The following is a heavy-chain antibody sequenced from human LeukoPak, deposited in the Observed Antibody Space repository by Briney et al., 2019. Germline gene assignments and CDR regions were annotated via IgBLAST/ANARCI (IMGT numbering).Heavy chain of an antibody. V-gene: IGHV3-23*01. CDR1: GFTFSSYA. CDR2: ISGSGGST. Sequence: GGSLRLSCAASGFTFSSYAMSWVRQAPGKGLEWVSAISGSGGSTYYADSVKGRFTISRDNSKNTLYLRMNSLRAEDTAVYYCAKGGYSSPVGNYWGQGTLVTVSS. D-gene: IGHD6-13*01. J-gene: IGHJ4*02. CDR3: AKGGYSSPVGNY.